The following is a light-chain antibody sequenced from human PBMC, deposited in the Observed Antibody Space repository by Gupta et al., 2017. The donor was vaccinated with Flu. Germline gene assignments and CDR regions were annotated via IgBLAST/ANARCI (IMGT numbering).Light chain of an antibody. CDR1: SSDVGSYNL. V-gene: IGLV2-23*03. J-gene: IGLJ2*01. CDR3: CSYAGSSTFA. CDR2: EGS. Sequence: QSALTQPAPVSGSPGQSITISCTGTSSDVGSYNLVSWYQQQPDKAPKLMIYEGSKRPSGVSNRFSGSKSGNTASLTISRLQAEDEADYYCCSYAGSSTFAFGGGTKLTVL.